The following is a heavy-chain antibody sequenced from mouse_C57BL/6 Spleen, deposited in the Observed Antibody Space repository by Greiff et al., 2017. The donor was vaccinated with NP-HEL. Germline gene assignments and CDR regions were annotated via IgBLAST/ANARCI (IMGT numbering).Heavy chain of an antibody. D-gene: IGHD1-1*01. CDR2: IYPGDGDT. J-gene: IGHJ2*01. CDR3: AYYYGTY. CDR1: GYAFSSSW. Sequence: VQRVESGPELVKPGASVKISCKASGYAFSSSWMNWVKQRPGKGLEWIGRIYPGDGDTNYNGKFKGKATLTADKSSSTAYMQLSSLTSEDSAVYFCAYYYGTYWGQGTTLTVSS. V-gene: IGHV1-82*01.